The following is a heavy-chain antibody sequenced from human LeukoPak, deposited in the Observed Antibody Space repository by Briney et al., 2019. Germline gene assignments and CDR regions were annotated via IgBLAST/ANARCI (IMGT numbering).Heavy chain of an antibody. CDR2: INHSGST. V-gene: IGHV4-34*01. CDR1: GGSFSGYY. J-gene: IGHJ3*02. D-gene: IGHD1-26*01. CDR3: ARGLIVGATYDASDI. Sequence: SETLSLTCAVYGGSFSGYYWSWIRQPPGKGLEWIGEINHSGSTNYNPSLKSRVTISVDTSKNQFSLKLSSVTAADTAVYYCARGLIVGATYDASDIWGQGTMVTVSS.